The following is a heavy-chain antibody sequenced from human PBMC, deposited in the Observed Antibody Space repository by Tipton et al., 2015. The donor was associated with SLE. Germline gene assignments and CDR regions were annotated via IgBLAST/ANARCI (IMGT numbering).Heavy chain of an antibody. CDR1: GGSFSGYY. Sequence: TLSLTCAVYGGSFSGYYWSWIRQPPGKGLEWIGEINHSGSTNYNPSLKSRVTISVDTSKNQFSLKLSSVTAADTAVYYCARSAPDSSAYPTFFDYWGQGTLVTVSS. J-gene: IGHJ4*02. V-gene: IGHV4-34*01. CDR2: INHSGST. CDR3: ARSAPDSSAYPTFFDY. D-gene: IGHD3-22*01.